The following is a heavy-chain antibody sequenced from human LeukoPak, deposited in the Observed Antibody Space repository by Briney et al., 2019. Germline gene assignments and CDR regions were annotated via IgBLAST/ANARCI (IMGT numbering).Heavy chain of an antibody. CDR1: GFTFSSYW. J-gene: IGHJ4*02. CDR3: ARGGAAPDY. CDR2: IKQDGSEK. Sequence: GSLRLSCAASGFTFSSYWMTWVRQAPGKGLEWVANIKQDGSEKHYVDSVKGRFTISRDNAKNSLHLQMNSLRAEDTALYYCARGGAAPDYWGQGTLVTVSA. D-gene: IGHD4/OR15-4a*01. V-gene: IGHV3-7*01.